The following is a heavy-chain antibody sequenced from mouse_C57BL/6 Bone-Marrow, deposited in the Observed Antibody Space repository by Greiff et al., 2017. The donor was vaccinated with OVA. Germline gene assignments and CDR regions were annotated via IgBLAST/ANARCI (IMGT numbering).Heavy chain of an antibody. V-gene: IGHV10-1*01. CDR1: GFSFNTYA. J-gene: IGHJ4*01. Sequence: EVQLVESGGGLVQPKGSLKLSCAASGFSFNTYAMNWVRQAPGKGLEWVARIRSKSNNYATYYADSVKDRFTISRDDSESMLYLQMNNLKTEDTAMYYCVRHEDYGSQSPYYYAMDYWGQGTSVTVSS. CDR3: VRHEDYGSQSPYYYAMDY. CDR2: IRSKSNNYAT. D-gene: IGHD1-1*01.